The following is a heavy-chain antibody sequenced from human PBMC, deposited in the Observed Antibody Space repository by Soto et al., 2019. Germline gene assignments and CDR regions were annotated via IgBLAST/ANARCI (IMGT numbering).Heavy chain of an antibody. CDR2: IIPIIGVT. D-gene: IGHD6-19*01. CDR1: GDTFNSYV. Sequence: QVQLVQSGAEVKRPGSSVKVSCESSGDTFNSYVISWVRQAPGQGLEWMGGIIPIIGVTHYAQKFQGRVTISALSSTGTAYVELTNLGFEDTALYYCAREWLGAKGAEHWGQGTLVTVSS. V-gene: IGHV1-69*17. J-gene: IGHJ4*02. CDR3: AREWLGAKGAEH.